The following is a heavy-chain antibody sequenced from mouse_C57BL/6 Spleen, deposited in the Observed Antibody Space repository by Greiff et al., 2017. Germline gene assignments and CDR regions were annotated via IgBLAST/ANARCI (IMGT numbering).Heavy chain of an antibody. CDR1: GFNIKDYY. CDR3: TTVGYYVGWYFDV. V-gene: IGHV14-1*01. Sequence: VQLKQSGAELVRPGASVKLSCTASGFNIKDYYMHWVKQRPEQGLEWIGRIDPEDGDTEYAPKFQGKATMTADTSSNTAYLQLSSLTSEDTAVYYCTTVGYYVGWYFDVWGTGTTVTVSS. J-gene: IGHJ1*03. CDR2: IDPEDGDT. D-gene: IGHD2-3*01.